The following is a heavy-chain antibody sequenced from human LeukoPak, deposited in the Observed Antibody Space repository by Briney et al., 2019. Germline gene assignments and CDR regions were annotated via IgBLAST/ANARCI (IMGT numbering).Heavy chain of an antibody. CDR3: ARDRPHDYGDYPEYFQH. D-gene: IGHD4-17*01. CDR2: ISSSSSYI. J-gene: IGHJ1*01. CDR1: GFTFSSYS. Sequence: PGGSLRLSCAASGFTFSSYSMNWVRQAPGKGLEWVSPISSSSSYIYYADSVKGRFTISRDNAKNPLYLQMNSLRAEDTAVYYCARDRPHDYGDYPEYFQHWGQGTLVTVSS. V-gene: IGHV3-21*01.